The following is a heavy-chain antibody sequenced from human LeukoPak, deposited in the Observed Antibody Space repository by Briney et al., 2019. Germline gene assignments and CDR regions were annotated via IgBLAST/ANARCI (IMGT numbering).Heavy chain of an antibody. CDR2: IKQDGSEK. D-gene: IGHD1-26*01. CDR1: GGSFSGHY. Sequence: PSETLSLTCAVYGGSFSGHYWSWIRQPPGKGLEWVANIKQDGSEKYYVDSVKGRFTISRDNAKNSLYLQMNSLRAEDTAVYYCARDRGSYACFDYWGQGTLVTVSS. V-gene: IGHV3-7*01. J-gene: IGHJ4*02. CDR3: ARDRGSYACFDY.